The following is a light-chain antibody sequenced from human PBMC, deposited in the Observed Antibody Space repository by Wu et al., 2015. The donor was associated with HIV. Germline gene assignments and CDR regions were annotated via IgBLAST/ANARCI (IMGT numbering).Light chain of an antibody. V-gene: IGKV3-20*01. CDR1: QSISNNF. CDR2: GAS. J-gene: IGKJ1*01. Sequence: DIVLTQFPGTLSLSPGERAILSCRASQSISNNFLAWYQQNPGQPPRLLIYGASTTTTDIPDRFRGSGSGTEFTLTISSLQSEDFALYYCQQYDGWRTFGQGTRVEIK. CDR3: QQYDGWRT.